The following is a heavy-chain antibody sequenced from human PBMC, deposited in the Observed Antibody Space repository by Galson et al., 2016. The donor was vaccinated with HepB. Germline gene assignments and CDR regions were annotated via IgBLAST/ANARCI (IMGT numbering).Heavy chain of an antibody. J-gene: IGHJ4*02. CDR2: DSMDGRRN. Sequence: SLRLSCAASGFTFSNYGMHWVRQAPGKGLEWVAADSMDGRRNLYADSVKGRFTISRDNSTSMLFMQMSSLRADDTAVYYCAGSITMMVASRGYYFDYWGQGTLVTVSS. CDR3: AGSITMMVASRGYYFDY. D-gene: IGHD3-22*01. V-gene: IGHV3-30*03. CDR1: GFTFSNYG.